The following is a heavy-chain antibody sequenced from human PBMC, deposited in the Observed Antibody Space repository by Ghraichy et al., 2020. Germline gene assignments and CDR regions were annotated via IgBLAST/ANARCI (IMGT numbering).Heavy chain of an antibody. J-gene: IGHJ4*02. CDR2: ISSSSSHM. Sequence: GGSLRLSCTASGFSFNNYNMNWVRQAPGKGLEWVSSISSSSSHMFYADSVKGRFTISRDNAKNSLYLQINSLRAEDTAMYYCAPFRGQAVANLDYWGQGTLVTVSS. CDR1: GFSFNNYN. D-gene: IGHD6-19*01. CDR3: APFRGQAVANLDY. V-gene: IGHV3-21*01.